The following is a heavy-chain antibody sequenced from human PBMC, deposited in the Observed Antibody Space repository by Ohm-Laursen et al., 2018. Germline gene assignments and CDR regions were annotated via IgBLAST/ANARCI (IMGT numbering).Heavy chain of an antibody. D-gene: IGHD5-18*01. Sequence: SLRLSCTASGFKFDGYAMHWVRQGPGKGLEWVSSVTWNSGSIAYAASVEGRFTISRDNAKSSLYLQMNSLRTEDTALYFCARRGYTYGYDDAFDIWGQGTMVAVSS. CDR1: GFKFDGYA. V-gene: IGHV3-9*01. CDR3: ARRGYTYGYDDAFDI. J-gene: IGHJ3*02. CDR2: VTWNSGSI.